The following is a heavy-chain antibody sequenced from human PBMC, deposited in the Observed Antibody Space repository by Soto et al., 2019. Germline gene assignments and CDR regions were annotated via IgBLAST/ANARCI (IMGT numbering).Heavy chain of an antibody. Sequence: SVKVSCKASGGTFSSYAISWVRQAPGQGLEWLGGIIPIFGTANYAQKFQGRVTITADESTSTAYMELSSLRSEDTAVYYCARGRRIQLWDQGSYYYGMDVWGQGTTVTVSS. J-gene: IGHJ6*02. CDR1: GGTFSSYA. CDR3: ARGRRIQLWDQGSYYYGMDV. V-gene: IGHV1-69*13. D-gene: IGHD5-18*01. CDR2: IIPIFGTA.